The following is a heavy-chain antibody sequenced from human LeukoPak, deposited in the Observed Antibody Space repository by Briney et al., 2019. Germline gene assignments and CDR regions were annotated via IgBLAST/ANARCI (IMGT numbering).Heavy chain of an antibody. CDR1: GGTFSSYA. CDR3: ARDSGSRGATNDY. D-gene: IGHD5-24*01. Sequence: ASVKVSCKASGGTFSSYAISWVRQAPGQGLEWMGGIIPIFGTANYAQKFQGRVTITADESTSTAYMELSSLRSEDTAVYYCARDSGSRGATNDYWGQGTLVTVSS. J-gene: IGHJ4*02. V-gene: IGHV1-69*13. CDR2: IIPIFGTA.